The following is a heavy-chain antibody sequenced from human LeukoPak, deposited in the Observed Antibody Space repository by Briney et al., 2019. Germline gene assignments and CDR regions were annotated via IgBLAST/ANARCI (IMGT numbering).Heavy chain of an antibody. V-gene: IGHV3-53*01. Sequence: SGGSLRLSCAVSGLAVSYNYMSWVRQAPGKGLEWVSDIYGGGSTYNADSVKGRFTISRDNSKNTLYLQMNSLRAEDTAVYYCARGVRGPGAFDIWGQGTMVTVSS. CDR1: GLAVSYNY. CDR3: ARGVRGPGAFDI. CDR2: IYGGGST. J-gene: IGHJ3*02. D-gene: IGHD3-10*01.